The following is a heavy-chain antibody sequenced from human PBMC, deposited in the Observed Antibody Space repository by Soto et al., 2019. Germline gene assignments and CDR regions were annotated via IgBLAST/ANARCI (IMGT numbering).Heavy chain of an antibody. J-gene: IGHJ5*02. CDR1: GFTFSSYA. CDR2: ISGSGGST. V-gene: IGHV3-23*01. Sequence: GGSLRLSCAASGFTFSSYAMSWVRQAPGKGLEWVSAISGSGGSTYYADSVKGRFTISRDNSKNTLYLQMNSLRAEDTAVYYCAKVIVVVPAAKNTWFDPWGQGTLVTVSS. D-gene: IGHD2-2*01. CDR3: AKVIVVVPAAKNTWFDP.